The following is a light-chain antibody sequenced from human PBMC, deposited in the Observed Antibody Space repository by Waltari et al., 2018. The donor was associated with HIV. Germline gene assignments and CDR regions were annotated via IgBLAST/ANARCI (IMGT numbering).Light chain of an antibody. CDR2: ANT. V-gene: IGLV1-40*01. CDR1: SSNIGAAYD. CDR3: QSYVSSVNVV. J-gene: IGLJ3*02. Sequence: QSVLTQPPSVSGAPGQTVTISCTGSSSNIGAAYDVHWYQQVPGTAPKLLIYANTNRPSGVPDRFSGSKSGTSASLAISGLQTEDEADYSCQSYVSSVNVVFGGGTRVTVL.